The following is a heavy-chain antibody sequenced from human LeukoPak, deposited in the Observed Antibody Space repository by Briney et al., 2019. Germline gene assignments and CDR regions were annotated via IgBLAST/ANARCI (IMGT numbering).Heavy chain of an antibody. J-gene: IGHJ4*02. CDR2: ISSSSGII. CDR1: GFTSNYYE. CDR3: ARLHIRGYRYGFDF. Sequence: GGALRLSCAASGFTSNYYEMNWVRLAPGKGREWVSYISSSSGIIYYADSVKGRFTISRDNAKNSLHLQMSSLRAEDTARYYCARLHIRGYRYGFDFWGQGTLVTVSS. V-gene: IGHV3-48*03. D-gene: IGHD5-18*01.